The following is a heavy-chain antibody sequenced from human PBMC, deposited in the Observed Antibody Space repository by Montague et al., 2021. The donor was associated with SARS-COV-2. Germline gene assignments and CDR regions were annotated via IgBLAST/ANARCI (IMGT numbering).Heavy chain of an antibody. J-gene: IGHJ3*02. CDR2: IYYSGST. D-gene: IGHD3-22*01. CDR1: GGSFSGYY. Sequence: SETLSLTCAVYGGSFSGYYWSWIRQPPGKGLEWIGSIYYSGSTYYNPSLKSRVTISVDTSKNQFSLRLSSVTATDTAVYYCASPTYYYGSSGSDAFDIWGQGTMVTVSS. V-gene: IGHV4-34*01. CDR3: ASPTYYYGSSGSDAFDI.